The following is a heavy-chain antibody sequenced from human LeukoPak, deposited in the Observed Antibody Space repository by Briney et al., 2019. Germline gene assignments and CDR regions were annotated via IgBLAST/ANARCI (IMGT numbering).Heavy chain of an antibody. J-gene: IGHJ3*02. CDR3: ARDVNYYDSSGYLRDI. V-gene: IGHV3-21*01. CDR1: GFTFRSHW. D-gene: IGHD3-22*01. Sequence: GGSLRLSCEGSGFTFRSHWMGWVRQAPGKGLEWVSSISSSSSYVYYADSVKGRFTISRDNAKNSLYLQMNSLRAEDTAVYYCARDVNYYDSSGYLRDIWGQGTMVTVSS. CDR2: ISSSSSYV.